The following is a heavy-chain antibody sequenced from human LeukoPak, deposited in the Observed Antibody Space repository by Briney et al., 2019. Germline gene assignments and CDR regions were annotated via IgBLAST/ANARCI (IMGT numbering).Heavy chain of an antibody. J-gene: IGHJ5*02. Sequence: SETLSLTCTVSGGSISSSSYYWGWIRQPPGKGLEWIGSIYYSGSTYYNPSLKSRVTISVDTSKNQFSLKLSSVTAADTAVYYCARHPYSSSWSSASDWFDPWGQGTLVTVSS. V-gene: IGHV4-39*07. CDR2: IYYSGST. CDR1: GGSISSSSYY. D-gene: IGHD6-13*01. CDR3: ARHPYSSSWSSASDWFDP.